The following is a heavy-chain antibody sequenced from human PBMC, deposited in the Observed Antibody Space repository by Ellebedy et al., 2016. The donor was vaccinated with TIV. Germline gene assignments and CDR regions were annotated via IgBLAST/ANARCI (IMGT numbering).Heavy chain of an antibody. V-gene: IGHV1-69*13. CDR1: GGTFSTHV. CDR2: IIPIFPTT. CDR3: ARVSLAARTFDS. D-gene: IGHD6-6*01. J-gene: IGHJ4*02. Sequence: AASVKVSCKASGGTFSTHVIGWVRQAPGQGLEWMGGIIPIFPTTKYAQRFQGRVTISADESTNTTYMELSSLTSEDTAMYFCARVSLAARTFDSWGQGTLVTVSS.